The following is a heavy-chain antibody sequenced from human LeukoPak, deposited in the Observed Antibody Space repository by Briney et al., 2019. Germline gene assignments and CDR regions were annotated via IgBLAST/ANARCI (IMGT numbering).Heavy chain of an antibody. CDR1: GFTFSSYA. Sequence: AGGSLRLSCATSGFTFSSYALNWVRHAPGQGLEWVSAISGSGGSTYYADSVKGRFTISRDTSKNIVYLLLNSLRAEDTAIYYCARFRWGDYYYYGVDVWGQGTTVTASS. D-gene: IGHD3-16*01. CDR3: ARFRWGDYYYYGVDV. J-gene: IGHJ6*02. CDR2: ISGSGGST. V-gene: IGHV3-23*01.